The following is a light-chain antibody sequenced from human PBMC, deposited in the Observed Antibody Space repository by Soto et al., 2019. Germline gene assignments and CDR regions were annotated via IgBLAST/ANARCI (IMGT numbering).Light chain of an antibody. Sequence: DIQMTQSPSSLSVSIGDTVAITCRASQGISNHLAWYQRKAGKVPKLLIFAASTLRPGVPSRFSGSGSGTDFTLTISSLQPVDVATYFCQKYNSAPYTFGQGTKLEIK. J-gene: IGKJ2*01. CDR3: QKYNSAPYT. V-gene: IGKV1-27*01. CDR2: AAS. CDR1: QGISNH.